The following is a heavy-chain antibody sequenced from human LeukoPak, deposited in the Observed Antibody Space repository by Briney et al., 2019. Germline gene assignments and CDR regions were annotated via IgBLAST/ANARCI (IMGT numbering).Heavy chain of an antibody. D-gene: IGHD4-23*01. CDR2: SVVGSGNT. V-gene: IGHV1-58*02. CDR1: GFTFTSSA. Sequence: SVKVSCKASGFTFTSSAMQWVRQALGQRLEWIGWSVVGSGNTNYAQKFQERVTITRDMSTSTAYMELSSLRSEDTAVYYCAESGNSRGYYYGMDVWGQGTTVTVSS. J-gene: IGHJ6*02. CDR3: AESGNSRGYYYGMDV.